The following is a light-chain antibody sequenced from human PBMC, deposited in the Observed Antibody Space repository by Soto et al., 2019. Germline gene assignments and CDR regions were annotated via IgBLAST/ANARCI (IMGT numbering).Light chain of an antibody. V-gene: IGKV3-20*01. CDR2: CAS. CDR1: QSVTTSY. CDR3: QQYGSSSPT. J-gene: IGKJ3*01. Sequence: EIVLTQSPGTLSLSAGERATLSCRASQSVTTSYLAWYQQKPGQAPRLLIYCASRRAAGIPDRFSGSGSGTDFTLTISRLETEDFAVYYCQQYGSSSPTFGPVTKVDIK.